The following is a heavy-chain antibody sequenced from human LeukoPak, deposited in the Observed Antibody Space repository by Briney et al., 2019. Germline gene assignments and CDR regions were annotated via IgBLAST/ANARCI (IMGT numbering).Heavy chain of an antibody. Sequence: PGGSLRLSCAASGFTFSSYWMHWVRQAPGKGLVWVSRINSDGSSTSYADSVKGRFTISRDNAKNTLYLQMNSLRAEDTAVYYCARDTYCGGDCYSGVDYWGQGTLVTVSS. CDR3: ARDTYCGGDCYSGVDY. J-gene: IGHJ4*02. D-gene: IGHD2-21*02. CDR1: GFTFSSYW. V-gene: IGHV3-74*01. CDR2: INSDGSST.